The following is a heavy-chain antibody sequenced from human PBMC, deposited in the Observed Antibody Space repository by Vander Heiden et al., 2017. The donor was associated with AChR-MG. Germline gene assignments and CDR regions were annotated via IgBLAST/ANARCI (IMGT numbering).Heavy chain of an antibody. D-gene: IGHD6-13*01. CDR1: GFTFSNYY. J-gene: IGHJ5*02. Sequence: VQLVESGGGLVQPGGSLRLSCAASGFTFSNYYMSWVRQAPGEGLEWVANIKQDGSERNYVDSVKGRFTISRDNAKNSLFLQMNSLRDDDTAVYDGAWGATAATWGQGTLVTVS. V-gene: IGHV3-7*01. CDR3: AWGATAAT. CDR2: IKQDGSER.